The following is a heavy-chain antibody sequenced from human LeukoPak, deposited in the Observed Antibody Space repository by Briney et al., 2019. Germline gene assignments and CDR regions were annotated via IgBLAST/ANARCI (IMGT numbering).Heavy chain of an antibody. D-gene: IGHD1-1*01. CDR2: IYYSGST. CDR3: ARHMGLGYTYFYPYFDY. V-gene: IGHV4-59*08. J-gene: IGHJ4*01. CDR1: GDSISSYY. Sequence: SETLSLTCTVSGDSISSYYWSWILRPPGKGLEWIRYIYYSGSTNYNPSLKSRVNISVDTSKNQFSLKLSSVTAADTAVYYCARHMGLGYTYFYPYFDYWGQGTLVTVSS.